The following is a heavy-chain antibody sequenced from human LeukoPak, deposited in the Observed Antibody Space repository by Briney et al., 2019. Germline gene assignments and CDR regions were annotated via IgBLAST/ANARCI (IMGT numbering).Heavy chain of an antibody. Sequence: SVTVSCKASGGTFSSYAISWVRQAPGQGLEWMGGIIPIFGTANYAQKFQGRVTITADESTSTAYMELSSLRSEDTAVYYCARAVDYGSGSYFDYWGQGTLVTVSS. D-gene: IGHD3-10*01. CDR3: ARAVDYGSGSYFDY. CDR1: GGTFSSYA. CDR2: IIPIFGTA. V-gene: IGHV1-69*13. J-gene: IGHJ4*02.